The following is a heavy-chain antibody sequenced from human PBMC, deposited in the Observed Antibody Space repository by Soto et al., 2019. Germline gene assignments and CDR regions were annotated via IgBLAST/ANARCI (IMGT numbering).Heavy chain of an antibody. J-gene: IGHJ4*02. CDR1: GGTFRNYG. D-gene: IGHD6-19*01. CDR3: ARDRSSSWYNGTFYFDS. V-gene: IGHV1-69*13. CDR2: IIPVFGTT. Sequence: SVKVSCKASGGTFRNYGIGWVRQAPGQGLEWMGGIIPVFGTTNYAQKFQGRVTITADESTSTAYIEVSSLRSEDTAMYYCARDRSSSWYNGTFYFDSWGQGTLVTVSS.